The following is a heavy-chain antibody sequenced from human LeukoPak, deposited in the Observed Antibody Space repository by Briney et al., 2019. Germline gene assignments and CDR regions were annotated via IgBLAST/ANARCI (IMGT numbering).Heavy chain of an antibody. CDR2: INHGGST. Sequence: SETLSLTCAVYGGSFSGYYWSWIRQPPGKGLGWIGEINHGGSTNYNPSLKSRVTISVDTSKNQFSLKLSSVTAADTAVYYCARGGCRGGSCYVRERSSLPWWFDPWGQGTLVTVSS. D-gene: IGHD2-15*01. J-gene: IGHJ5*02. V-gene: IGHV4-34*01. CDR3: ARGGCRGGSCYVRERSSLPWWFDP. CDR1: GGSFSGYY.